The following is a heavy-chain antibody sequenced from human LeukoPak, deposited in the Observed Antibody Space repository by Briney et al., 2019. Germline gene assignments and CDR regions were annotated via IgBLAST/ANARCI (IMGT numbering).Heavy chain of an antibody. Sequence: PGGSLRLSCAASGFTFSSYSMNWVRQAPGKGLEWVSSISSSSSYIYYADSVKGRFTISRDNAKNSLYLQMNSLRAEDTAVYYCARDLDSTSTPYSYAKIPADGFDYWGQGTLVTVSS. J-gene: IGHJ4*02. D-gene: IGHD5-18*01. V-gene: IGHV3-21*01. CDR1: GFTFSSYS. CDR3: ARDLDSTSTPYSYAKIPADGFDY. CDR2: ISSSSSYI.